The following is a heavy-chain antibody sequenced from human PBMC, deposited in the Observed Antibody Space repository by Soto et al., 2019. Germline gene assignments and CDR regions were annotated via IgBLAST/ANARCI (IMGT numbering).Heavy chain of an antibody. Sequence: QVQLVQSGSEVTEPGASVKISCKASGFSFTSYFMHWVRQAPGQGLEWMGMIYPNGDKTIFAQQLEGRVTMNQDTFTSTLFMEMSGLRSEDTTVYFCAREVSTGVAANEYWVHGTLVTVFS. D-gene: IGHD1-26*01. V-gene: IGHV1-46*04. CDR1: GFSFTSYF. CDR2: IYPNGDKT. J-gene: IGHJ4*01. CDR3: AREVSTGVAANEY.